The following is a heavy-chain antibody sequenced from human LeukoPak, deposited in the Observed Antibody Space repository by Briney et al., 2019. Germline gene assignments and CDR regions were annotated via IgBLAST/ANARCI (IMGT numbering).Heavy chain of an antibody. V-gene: IGHV4-39*01. J-gene: IGHJ4*02. CDR3: ARQGDGGRAYDH. CDR2: ISDSGNT. D-gene: IGHD4-23*01. CDR1: GASINNSTYY. Sequence: SETLSLTCTVSGASINNSTYYWGWIRQPPGKGLEWIGTISDSGNTYFNPSLRSRVTISVDTSKNKFSLKLTSVTAADTAVYYCARQGDGGRAYDHWGQGTLVTVSS.